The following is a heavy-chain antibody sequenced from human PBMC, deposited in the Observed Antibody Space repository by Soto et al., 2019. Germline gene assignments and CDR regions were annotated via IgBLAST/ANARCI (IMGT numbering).Heavy chain of an antibody. CDR2: ISGNSGSS. D-gene: IGHD3-10*01. V-gene: IGHV3-9*01. Sequence: GGSLRLSCVASGFTFEDYSLHWVRQVPGKGLEWVAGISGNSGSSGYADSVRGRFTVSRDNAKNSLFLQMSSLSPEDTALYYCTKRRSARPGFDAFDLWGQGTMVTVSS. J-gene: IGHJ3*01. CDR3: TKRRSARPGFDAFDL. CDR1: GFTFEDYS.